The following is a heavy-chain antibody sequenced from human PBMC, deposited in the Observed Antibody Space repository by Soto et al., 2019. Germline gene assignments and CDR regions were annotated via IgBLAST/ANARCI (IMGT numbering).Heavy chain of an antibody. D-gene: IGHD3-9*01. J-gene: IGHJ6*02. Sequence: PGESLKISCKGSGYSFTSYWIGWVRQMPGKGLEWMGIIYPGDSDTRYSPSFQGQVTLSADKSISTAYLQWSSLKASDTAMYYCARHKAHYDILTGYLYYYYYGMDVWGQGTTVTVSS. CDR2: IYPGDSDT. CDR3: ARHKAHYDILTGYLYYYYYGMDV. CDR1: GYSFTSYW. V-gene: IGHV5-51*01.